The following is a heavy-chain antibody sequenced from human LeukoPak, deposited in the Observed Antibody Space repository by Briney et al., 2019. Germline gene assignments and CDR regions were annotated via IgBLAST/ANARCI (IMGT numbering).Heavy chain of an antibody. D-gene: IGHD3-22*01. J-gene: IGHJ4*02. Sequence: SETLSLTCTVSGGSISSYYWSWIRQPPGKGLEWIGYIYYSGSTNYNPSLKSRVTISVDTSKNQFSLKLSSVTAADTAVYYCARDGGSGYPDYWGQGTLVTVSS. CDR3: ARDGGSGYPDY. CDR2: IYYSGST. CDR1: GGSISSYY. V-gene: IGHV4-59*01.